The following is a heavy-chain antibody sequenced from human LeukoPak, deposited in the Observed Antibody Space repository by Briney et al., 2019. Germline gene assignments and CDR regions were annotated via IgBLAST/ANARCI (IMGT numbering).Heavy chain of an antibody. V-gene: IGHV3-23*01. J-gene: IGHJ4*02. CDR2: ISNSGGST. Sequence: GGSLRLSCAASGFTFSTYAMSWVRQAPGKRLQGVSLISNSGGSTFYADTVKGRFTISRDNSKNTLYLQMHSLRAEDTAVYYCAKQGCSGTNCYVDFWGQGTLVTVSS. CDR1: GFTFSTYA. CDR3: AKQGCSGTNCYVDF. D-gene: IGHD2-2*01.